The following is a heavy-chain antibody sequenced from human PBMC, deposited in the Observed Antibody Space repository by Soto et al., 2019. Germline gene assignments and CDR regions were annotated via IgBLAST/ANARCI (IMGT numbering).Heavy chain of an antibody. Sequence: EVQLLESGGGLVQPGGSLRLSCAASGFTFSSYAMSWVRQAPGKGLEWVSAISGSGGSTYYADSVKGRFTIARDNFKNSLYLQMNSLRAEDTAVYYCAKGRFDWFGAFEIWCQGTMVTVSS. J-gene: IGHJ3*02. CDR1: GFTFSSYA. CDR3: AKGRFDWFGAFEI. D-gene: IGHD3-9*01. V-gene: IGHV3-23*01. CDR2: ISGSGGST.